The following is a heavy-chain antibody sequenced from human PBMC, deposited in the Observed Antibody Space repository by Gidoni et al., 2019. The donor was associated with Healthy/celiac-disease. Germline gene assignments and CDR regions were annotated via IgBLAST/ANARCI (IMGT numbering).Heavy chain of an antibody. J-gene: IGHJ4*02. V-gene: IGHV3-7*01. Sequence: EVQLVESGGGLVQPGGSLRLSCPASGFTFSSYWMSWVRQAPGKGLEWVANIKQDGSEKYYVDSVKCRFTISRDNAKNSLYLQMNSLRAEDTAVYYCARRPWWELYYFDYWGQGTLVTVSS. CDR3: ARRPWWELYYFDY. D-gene: IGHD1-26*01. CDR2: IKQDGSEK. CDR1: GFTFSSYW.